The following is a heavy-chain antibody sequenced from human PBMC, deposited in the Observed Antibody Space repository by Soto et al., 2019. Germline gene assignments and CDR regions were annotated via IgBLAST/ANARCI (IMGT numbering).Heavy chain of an antibody. D-gene: IGHD2-21*02. V-gene: IGHV1-8*01. J-gene: IGHJ4*02. CDR2: MNPNTGNT. Sequence: QVQLVQSGAEVKKPGASVKVSCKASGSTFANYDINWVRQATGQVLDREGWMNPNTGNTGYAQKFQGGVIMTSYTSISTAYMELSSLRSEDTAVYYCARGRLSGRKYCREDCDGGDYWGQGTLVTVSS. CDR1: GSTFANYD. CDR3: ARGRLSGRKYCREDCDGGDY.